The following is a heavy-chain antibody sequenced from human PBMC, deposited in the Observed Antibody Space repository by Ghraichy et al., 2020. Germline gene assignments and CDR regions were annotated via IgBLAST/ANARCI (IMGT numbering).Heavy chain of an antibody. D-gene: IGHD6-13*01. CDR1: VGSFSGYY. CDR3: ARVQKADSSWYGNY. CDR2: INHSRST. J-gene: IGHJ4*02. Sequence: SQTLSLTCAVYVGSFSGYYWSWIRQPPGKGLEWIGEINHSRSTNYNPSLKSRVTISVDTSKNQFSLKLSSVTAAETAVYYCARVQKADSSWYGNYWGQGTLVTVSS. V-gene: IGHV4-34*01.